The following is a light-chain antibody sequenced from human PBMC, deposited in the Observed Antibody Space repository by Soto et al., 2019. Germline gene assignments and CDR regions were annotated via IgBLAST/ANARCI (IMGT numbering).Light chain of an antibody. CDR3: QHYGSSPLFT. CDR1: QSVSSSY. V-gene: IGKV3-20*01. J-gene: IGKJ3*01. CDR2: GAS. Sequence: EIVLTQSPGTLSLSPGERATLSCRASQSVSSSYLAWYQQKPGQAPRLLIYGASSRATGIPDRIRGSGSGTHFSPTISRLEHEDFAVYYCQHYGSSPLFTFGPGTKVDVK.